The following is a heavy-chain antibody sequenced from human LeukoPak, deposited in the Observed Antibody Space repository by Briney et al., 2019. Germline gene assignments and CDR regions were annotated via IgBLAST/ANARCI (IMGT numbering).Heavy chain of an antibody. CDR2: ISSSSSYI. CDR3: ARDPTRRTYYYMGV. J-gene: IGHJ6*03. CDR1: GFSFSSYS. Sequence: GGSLRLSCAASGFSFSSYSMNWVRKAPGKGLEWVSSISSSSSYIYYADSVKGRFTISRDNAKNSLYLQMNSLRAEDTAVYYCARDPTRRTYYYMGVWGKGTTVTVSS. V-gene: IGHV3-21*01. D-gene: IGHD1-7*01.